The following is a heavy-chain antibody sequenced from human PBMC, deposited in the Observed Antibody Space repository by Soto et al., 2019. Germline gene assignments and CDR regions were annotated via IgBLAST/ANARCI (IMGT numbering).Heavy chain of an antibody. D-gene: IGHD3-9*01. J-gene: IGHJ5*02. V-gene: IGHV4-34*01. CDR3: ARVGLRYFDWLSMSWFDP. CDR1: GGSFSGYY. Sequence: PSETLSLTCAVYGGSFSGYYWSWIRQPPGKGLEWIGEINHSGSTNYNPSLKSRVTISVDTSKNQFSLKLSSVTAADTAVYYCARVGLRYFDWLSMSWFDPWGQGTLVTVS. CDR2: INHSGST.